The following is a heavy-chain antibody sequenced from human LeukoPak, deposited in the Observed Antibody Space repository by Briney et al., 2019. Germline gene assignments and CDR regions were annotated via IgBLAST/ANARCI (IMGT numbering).Heavy chain of an antibody. V-gene: IGHV3-30*18. CDR1: GFTFSNYG. CDR2: ISYDGSNK. CDR3: AKDASELGYYYGMDV. D-gene: IGHD3-10*01. Sequence: GRSLRLSCAASGFTFSNYGMHWVRQAPGKGLEWVAVISYDGSNKYHADSVKGRFTISRDSSKNTLYLQMNSLRAEDTAVYYCAKDASELGYYYGMDVWGQGTTVTVSS. J-gene: IGHJ6*02.